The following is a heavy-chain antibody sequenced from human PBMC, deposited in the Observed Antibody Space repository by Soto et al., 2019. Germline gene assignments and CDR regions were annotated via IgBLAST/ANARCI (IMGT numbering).Heavy chain of an antibody. V-gene: IGHV3-9*01. CDR2: ISWSSGSI. D-gene: IGHD3-22*01. Sequence: GGSLRLSCAASGFTFDDYAMHWVRQAPGKGLEWVSGISWSSGSIHYADSVKGRFTISRDNAKNSLYLHMNSLRAEDTALYYCAKVSNPHYHDGSGSVFDDWGQGTLVTVSS. CDR1: GFTFDDYA. J-gene: IGHJ4*02. CDR3: AKVSNPHYHDGSGSVFDD.